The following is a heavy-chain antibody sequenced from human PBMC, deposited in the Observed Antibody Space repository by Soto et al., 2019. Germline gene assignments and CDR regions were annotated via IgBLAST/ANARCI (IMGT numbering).Heavy chain of an antibody. J-gene: IGHJ4*02. V-gene: IGHV1-2*02. CDR2: ISPKSAGT. Sequence: QVQLVQSGAEVKKPGASVKVSSEASGYSFIDYYIHWVRQAPGQGFEWMGRISPKSAGTDYAKKFEDRVTLTWDTSLNTAYMELSSLKSDDTAVYYCARPPGYISDWYYFDLWGQGTRVTVSS. CDR1: GYSFIDYY. CDR3: ARPPGYISDWYYFDL. D-gene: IGHD3-9*01.